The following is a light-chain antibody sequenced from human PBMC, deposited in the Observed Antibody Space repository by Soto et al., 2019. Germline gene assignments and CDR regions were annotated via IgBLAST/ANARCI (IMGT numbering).Light chain of an antibody. Sequence: EIVLTQSPGTLSSSPGERATLSCRASQSVSSSYLAWYQQKPGQAPRLLIYGASSRATGIPDMFSGSGSGTDFTLTISRLEPEDFAVYYCQQYGSSPLTFGGGTKVEIK. CDR3: QQYGSSPLT. CDR1: QSVSSSY. J-gene: IGKJ4*01. CDR2: GAS. V-gene: IGKV3-20*01.